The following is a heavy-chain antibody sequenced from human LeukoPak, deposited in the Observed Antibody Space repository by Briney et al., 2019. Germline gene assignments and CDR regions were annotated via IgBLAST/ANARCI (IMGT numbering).Heavy chain of an antibody. Sequence: SVKASCKASGGTFSSYAISWVRQAPGQGLEWMGGIIPIFGTANYAQKFQGRVTITTDESTSTAYMELSSLRSEDTAVYYCALSSSTRAIFDYWGQGTLVTVSS. V-gene: IGHV1-69*05. J-gene: IGHJ4*02. CDR2: IIPIFGTA. CDR1: GGTFSSYA. D-gene: IGHD6-6*01. CDR3: ALSSSTRAIFDY.